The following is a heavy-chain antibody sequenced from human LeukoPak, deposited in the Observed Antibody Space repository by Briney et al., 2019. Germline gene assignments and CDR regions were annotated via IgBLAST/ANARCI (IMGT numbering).Heavy chain of an antibody. V-gene: IGHV3-21*01. Sequence: GGSLRLSCAASGFTFSSYAMSWVRQAPGKGLEWVSSISSSSSYIYYADSVKGRFTISRDNAKNSLYLQMNSLRAEDTAVYYCARDTSLTFDYWGQGTLVTVSS. CDR2: ISSSSSYI. CDR3: ARDTSLTFDY. CDR1: GFTFSSYA. D-gene: IGHD2-2*01. J-gene: IGHJ4*02.